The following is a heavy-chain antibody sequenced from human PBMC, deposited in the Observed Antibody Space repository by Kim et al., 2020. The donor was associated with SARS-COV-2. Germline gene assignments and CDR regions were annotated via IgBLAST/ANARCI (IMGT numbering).Heavy chain of an antibody. V-gene: IGHV3-11*03. J-gene: IGHJ3*02. Sequence: GGSLRLSCAASGFTFSDYYMSWIRQAPGKGLEWVSYISSSSSYTNYADSVKGRFTISRDNAKNSLYLQMNSLRAEDTAVYYCARFGGSYEAHDAFDIWGQGTMVTVSS. CDR3: ARFGGSYEAHDAFDI. D-gene: IGHD1-26*01. CDR1: GFTFSDYY. CDR2: ISSSSSYT.